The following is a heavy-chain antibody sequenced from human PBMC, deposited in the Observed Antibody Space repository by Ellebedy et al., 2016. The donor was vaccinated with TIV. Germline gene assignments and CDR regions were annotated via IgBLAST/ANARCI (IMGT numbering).Heavy chain of an antibody. CDR1: GFTFSSYG. J-gene: IGHJ4*02. V-gene: IGHV3-30*19. CDR3: ARGVGSGYYIFDN. Sequence: GESLKISXAASGFTFSSYGMYWVRQAPGKGLQWVAGVLYDGVNRYYADSVDGRFTISRDNSKNTLYLQLNSLRVEDTAVYYCARGVGSGYYIFDNWGQGTLVTVSS. D-gene: IGHD5-12*01. CDR2: VLYDGVNR.